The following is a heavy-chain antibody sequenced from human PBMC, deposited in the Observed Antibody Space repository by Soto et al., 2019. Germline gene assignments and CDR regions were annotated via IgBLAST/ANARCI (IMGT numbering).Heavy chain of an antibody. CDR2: IYPGDSDT. D-gene: IGHD6-6*01. Sequence: GESLKISCKGSGYSFTSYWIGWVRQMPGKGLEWMGIIYPGDSDTRYSPSFQGQVTISADKSISTAYLQRSSLKASDTAMYYCARHARRSCSSDYYYGMDVWGQGTTVTVSS. V-gene: IGHV5-51*01. CDR1: GYSFTSYW. J-gene: IGHJ6*02. CDR3: ARHARRSCSSDYYYGMDV.